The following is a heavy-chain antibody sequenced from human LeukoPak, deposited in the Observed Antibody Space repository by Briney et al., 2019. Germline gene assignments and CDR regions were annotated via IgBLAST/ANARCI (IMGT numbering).Heavy chain of an antibody. CDR3: ARAYSGYEAFDY. Sequence: ASVKVSCKASGGTFSRYAISWVRQAPGQGLEWMGWINPNSGGTNYAQKFQGRVTMTRDTSITYMELSRLRSDDTAVYYCARAYSGYEAFDYWGQGTLVTVSS. CDR1: GGTFSRYA. V-gene: IGHV1-2*02. J-gene: IGHJ4*02. CDR2: INPNSGGT. D-gene: IGHD5-12*01.